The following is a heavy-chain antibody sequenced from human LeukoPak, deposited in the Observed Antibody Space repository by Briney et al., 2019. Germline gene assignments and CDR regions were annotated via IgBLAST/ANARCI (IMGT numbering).Heavy chain of an antibody. J-gene: IGHJ6*02. D-gene: IGHD3-10*01. CDR1: GFIFSRFW. CDR3: AIPPLSGTGSSRPLAGIDV. CDR2: IKEDGSEK. V-gene: IGHV3-7*01. Sequence: GGSLRLSCAASGFIFSRFWMNWVRQAPGKGLEWVATIKEDGSEKYYVDSMRGRITISRDNAKNSLYLQINSLRAEDTAMYYCAIPPLSGTGSSRPLAGIDVWGQGTTVTVSS.